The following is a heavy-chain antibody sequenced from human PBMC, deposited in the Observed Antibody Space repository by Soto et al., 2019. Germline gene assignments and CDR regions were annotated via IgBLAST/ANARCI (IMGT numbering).Heavy chain of an antibody. CDR1: GGTFSSYA. J-gene: IGHJ6*02. CDR2: IIPIFGTA. CDR3: ARGGITMVRGVPLGGMDV. D-gene: IGHD3-10*01. V-gene: IGHV1-69*13. Sequence: SVNVSCKASGGTFSSYAISWVRQAPGQGLEWMGGIIPIFGTANYAQKFQGRVTITADESTSTAYMELSSLRSEDTAVYYCARGGITMVRGVPLGGMDVWGQGTTVTVSS.